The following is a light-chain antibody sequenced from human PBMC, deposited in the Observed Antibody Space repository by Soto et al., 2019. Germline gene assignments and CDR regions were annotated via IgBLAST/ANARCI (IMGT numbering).Light chain of an antibody. V-gene: IGKV3-20*01. Sequence: EIVLTQSPAILSLSPGEKATLSCRASQSVSGSLGWYQQKPGQAPRLIIYDASVRATGIPARFSGSGSGTDFTLTISRLEPEDFAVYYCQQYGSSGTFGQGTKVDTK. J-gene: IGKJ1*01. CDR1: QSVSGS. CDR2: DAS. CDR3: QQYGSSGT.